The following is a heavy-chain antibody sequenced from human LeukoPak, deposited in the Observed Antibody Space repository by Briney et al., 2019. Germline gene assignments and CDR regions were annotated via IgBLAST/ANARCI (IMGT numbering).Heavy chain of an antibody. V-gene: IGHV3-11*04. CDR3: ARALEWVRYWYFDL. CDR1: GFTFSDYY. D-gene: IGHD3-3*01. Sequence: GGSLRLSCAASGFTFSDYYMSWIRQAPGKGLEWVSYISSSGSTIYYADSVKGRFTISRDNAKNSLYLQMNSLRAEDTAVYYSARALEWVRYWYFDLWGRGTLVTVSS. J-gene: IGHJ2*01. CDR2: ISSSGSTI.